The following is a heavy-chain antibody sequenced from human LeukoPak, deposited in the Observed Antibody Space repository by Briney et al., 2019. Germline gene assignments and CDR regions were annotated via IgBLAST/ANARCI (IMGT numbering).Heavy chain of an antibody. CDR3: ARDQRGGSYSAFDI. CDR2: ISSSSSYT. CDR1: GFTFSSYS. J-gene: IGHJ3*02. D-gene: IGHD1-26*01. Sequence: PGESLRLSCAASGFTFSSYSMNWVRQAPGKGLEWVSSISSSSSYTYHADSVKGRFTISRDNAKNSLYLQMNSLRAEDTAVYYCARDQRGGSYSAFDIWGQGTMVTVSS. V-gene: IGHV3-21*01.